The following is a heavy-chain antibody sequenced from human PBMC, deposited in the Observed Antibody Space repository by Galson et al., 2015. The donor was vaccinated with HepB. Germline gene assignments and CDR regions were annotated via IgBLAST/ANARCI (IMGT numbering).Heavy chain of an antibody. CDR2: IYPGDSDT. J-gene: IGHJ4*02. CDR3: ARLGVGYSGYEPKYYFDY. CDR1: GYSFTSYW. Sequence: QSGAEVKKPGESLKISCKGSGYSFTSYWIGWVRQMPGKGLEWMGIIYPGDSDTRYSPSFQGQAIISADKSISTAYLQWSSLKASDTAMYYCARLGVGYSGYEPKYYFDYWGQGTLVTVSS. V-gene: IGHV5-51*03. D-gene: IGHD5-12*01.